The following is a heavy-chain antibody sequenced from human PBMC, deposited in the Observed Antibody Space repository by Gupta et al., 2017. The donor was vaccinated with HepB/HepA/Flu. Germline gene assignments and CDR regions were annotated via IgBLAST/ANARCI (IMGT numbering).Heavy chain of an antibody. J-gene: IGHJ4*02. CDR1: GLTFSTYG. D-gene: IGHD4-23*01. CDR3: AKDDTYGGNSGYDY. V-gene: IGHV3-23*01. Sequence: EVQLLESGGGLVQPGGSLRLSCAASGLTFSTYGMTWVRQAPGKGLEWVSGISGSGVSTYYADSVKGRFTISRDNSKNTVFLQMNSLRAEDTALYYCAKDDTYGGNSGYDYWGQGTLVTVSS. CDR2: ISGSGVST.